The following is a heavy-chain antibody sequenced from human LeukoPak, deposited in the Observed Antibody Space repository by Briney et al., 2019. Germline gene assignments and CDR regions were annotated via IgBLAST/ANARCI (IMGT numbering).Heavy chain of an antibody. CDR3: ARAKPKNMVRGLIMRRESRYYFDY. D-gene: IGHD3-10*01. J-gene: IGHJ4*02. V-gene: IGHV3-23*01. CDR1: GFTFSSYA. Sequence: GGSLRLSCAVSGFTFSSYAMSWVRQAPGKGLEWVSAISGSGGSTYYAGSVKGRFTISRDNSKSTLYIQMNSLRAEDTAVYYCARAKPKNMVRGLIMRRESRYYFDYWGQGTLVTVSS. CDR2: ISGSGGST.